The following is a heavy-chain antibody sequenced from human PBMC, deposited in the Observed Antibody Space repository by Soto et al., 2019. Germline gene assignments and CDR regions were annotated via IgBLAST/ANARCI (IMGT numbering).Heavy chain of an antibody. Sequence: TLSLTCAVSGGSISSGGYSWNWIRQAPGKGLEWIGYIYHSGSPNYTPPLKSRVTISVDSSKTQFSLKLSSVPAADTAIYYCATETQYFFDNSGYPTGPHFAFDIWGQGKKVTVSS. J-gene: IGHJ3*02. V-gene: IGHV4-30-2*01. D-gene: IGHD3-22*01. CDR2: IYHSGSP. CDR3: ATETQYFFDNSGYPTGPHFAFDI. CDR1: GGSISSGGYS.